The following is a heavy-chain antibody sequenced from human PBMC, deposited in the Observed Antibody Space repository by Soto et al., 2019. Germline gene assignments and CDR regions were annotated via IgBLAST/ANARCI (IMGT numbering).Heavy chain of an antibody. CDR3: ASALLNDFGSGYQRGGIDY. J-gene: IGHJ4*02. Sequence: QVQLQESGPGLVKPSQTLSLTCTVSGGSISSGGYYWSWIRQHPGKGLEWIGYIYYSGSTYYNPSLKSRVTISVDTSKNQFSLKLSSVTAADTAVYYCASALLNDFGSGYQRGGIDYWCQGTLVTVSS. CDR2: IYYSGST. D-gene: IGHD3-3*01. CDR1: GGSISSGGYY. V-gene: IGHV4-31*03.